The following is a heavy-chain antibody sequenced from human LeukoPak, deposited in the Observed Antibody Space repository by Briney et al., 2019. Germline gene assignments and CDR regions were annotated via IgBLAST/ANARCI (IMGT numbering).Heavy chain of an antibody. CDR2: INHSGST. D-gene: IGHD3-3*01. CDR1: GGSFSGYY. CDR3: ARGGGRITIFGVVIPDYYYYGMDV. V-gene: IGHV4-34*01. Sequence: NPSETLSLTCAVYGGSFSGYYWSWIRQPPGKGLEWIGEINHSGSTNYNPSLKSRVTISVDTSKNQFSLKLSSVTAADTAVYYCARGGGRITIFGVVIPDYYYYGMDVWGQGTTVTVSS. J-gene: IGHJ6*02.